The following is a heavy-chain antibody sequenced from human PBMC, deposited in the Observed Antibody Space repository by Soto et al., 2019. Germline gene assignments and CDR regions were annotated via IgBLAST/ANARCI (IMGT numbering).Heavy chain of an antibody. CDR3: ARTGWPQSSYYFDY. CDR1: GFSFSLFW. J-gene: IGHJ4*02. D-gene: IGHD3-16*01. CDR2: INEDGSEK. Sequence: GGSLRLSCAASGFSFSLFWMSWVRQTPGKGLEWVANINEDGSEKFFADPVKGRFTISRDNAKNSLSLQMNSLTADDTAVYYCARTGWPQSSYYFDYWGQGTLVTVSS. V-gene: IGHV3-7*03.